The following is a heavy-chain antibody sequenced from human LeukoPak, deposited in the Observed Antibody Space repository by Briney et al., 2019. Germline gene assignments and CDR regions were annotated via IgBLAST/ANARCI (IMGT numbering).Heavy chain of an antibody. CDR1: GFTFSSYA. Sequence: VGSLRLSCAASGFTFSSYAMSWVRQAPGKGLEWVSAISGSGGSTYYADSVKGRFTISRDNAKNSLYLQMNSLRAEDTAVYYCAKDEIPDIVVVPAAPGDYWGQGTLVTVSS. D-gene: IGHD2-2*01. CDR3: AKDEIPDIVVVPAAPGDY. J-gene: IGHJ4*02. CDR2: ISGSGGST. V-gene: IGHV3-23*01.